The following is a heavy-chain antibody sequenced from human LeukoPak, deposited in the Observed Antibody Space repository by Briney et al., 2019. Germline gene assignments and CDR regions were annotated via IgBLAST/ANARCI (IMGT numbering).Heavy chain of an antibody. CDR1: GGSFSSGSYY. D-gene: IGHD6-6*01. CDR2: IYYSGST. V-gene: IGHV4-61*01. Sequence: SETLSLTCTVSGGSFSSGSYYWSWIRQPPGKGLEWIGYIYYSGSTNYNPSLKSRVTISVDTSKNQFSLKLSSVTAADTAVYYCARVRSSDDAFAIWGQGTMVTVSS. J-gene: IGHJ3*02. CDR3: ARVRSSDDAFAI.